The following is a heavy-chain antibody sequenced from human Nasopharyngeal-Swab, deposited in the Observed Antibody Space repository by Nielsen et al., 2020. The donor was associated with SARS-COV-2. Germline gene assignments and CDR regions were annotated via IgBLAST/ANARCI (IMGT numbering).Heavy chain of an antibody. CDR1: GFTFDGYA. D-gene: IGHD2-2*01. V-gene: IGHV3-9*01. J-gene: IGHJ6*04. Sequence: GGSLRLSCAASGFTFDGYAMHWIRQAPGKGLEWVSGISWNSGNIGYADSVKGRFTISRDNAKNSLYLQMNSLRAEDTALYYCAKDVGVLGFVVPAALGMDVWGKGTTVTVSS. CDR3: AKDVGVLGFVVPAALGMDV. CDR2: ISWNSGNI.